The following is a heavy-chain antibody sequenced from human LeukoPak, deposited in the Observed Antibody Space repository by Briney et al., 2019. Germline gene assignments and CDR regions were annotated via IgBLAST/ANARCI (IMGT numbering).Heavy chain of an antibody. CDR2: TSSSSSYT. CDR3: ASGGFDYYGSGSYYSEYYFDY. V-gene: IGHV3-11*06. CDR1: GFTFSDYY. D-gene: IGHD3-10*01. Sequence: GGSLRLSCAASGFTFSDYYMSWIRQAPGKGLEWVSYTSSSSSYTNYADSVKGRFTISRDNAKNSLYLQMNSLRAEDTAVYYCASGGFDYYGSGSYYSEYYFDYWGQGTLVTVSS. J-gene: IGHJ4*02.